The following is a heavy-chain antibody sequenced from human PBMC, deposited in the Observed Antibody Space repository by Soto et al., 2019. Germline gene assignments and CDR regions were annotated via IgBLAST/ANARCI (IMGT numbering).Heavy chain of an antibody. Sequence: PSETLSLTCAVYGGSFSGYYWSWIRQPPGKGLEWIGEINHSGSTNYNPSLKSRVTISVDTSKNQFSLKLSSVTAADTAVYYCARGRGLQWLRQWRGFDPWGQGTLVTVSS. J-gene: IGHJ5*02. CDR2: INHSGST. CDR3: ARGRGLQWLRQWRGFDP. D-gene: IGHD6-19*01. CDR1: GGSFSGYY. V-gene: IGHV4-34*01.